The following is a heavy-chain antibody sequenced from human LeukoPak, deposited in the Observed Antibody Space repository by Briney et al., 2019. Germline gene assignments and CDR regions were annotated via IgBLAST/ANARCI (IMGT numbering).Heavy chain of an antibody. Sequence: ASVTVSCMACGYTFTGYYMHWVRQAPGQGLAWMGWINPNSGCTNYAQKFQGRVTMTRDTSINTAYMELSRLRSDDTAVYYCARVLRFGEPNFDYWGQGTLVTVSS. CDR1: GYTFTGYY. CDR2: INPNSGCT. J-gene: IGHJ4*02. D-gene: IGHD3-10*01. CDR3: ARVLRFGEPNFDY. V-gene: IGHV1-2*02.